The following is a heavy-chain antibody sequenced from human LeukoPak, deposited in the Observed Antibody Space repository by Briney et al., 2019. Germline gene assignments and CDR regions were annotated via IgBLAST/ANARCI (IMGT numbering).Heavy chain of an antibody. CDR2: ISSSGSYI. D-gene: IGHD3-10*01. J-gene: IGHJ4*02. CDR1: GFTFSSYA. CDR3: ARDRLRTYGYIDY. V-gene: IGHV3-21*01. Sequence: GGSLRLSCAASGFTFSSYAMNWVRQAPGEGLEWVSSISSSGSYIYYADSVKGRFTISRDNAKNSLYLRLNSLRAEDTAVYYCARDRLRTYGYIDYWGQGTLVTVSS.